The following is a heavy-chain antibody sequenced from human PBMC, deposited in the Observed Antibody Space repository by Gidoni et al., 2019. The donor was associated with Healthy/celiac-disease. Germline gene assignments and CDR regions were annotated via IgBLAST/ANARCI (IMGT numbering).Heavy chain of an antibody. CDR2: INGNSGHI. CDR1: GFTFSAYG. Sequence: EVQLVESGGGLVKPGGSLRLSCGASGFTFSAYGMNWVRQAPGKGLEGVSGINGNSGHIYYSDSVKGLFTISRDNAQSSLYLQMNSLTVEDTAVYYCARDQDRSADICLDYWGQGTLVTVSS. D-gene: IGHD2-15*01. CDR3: ARDQDRSADICLDY. V-gene: IGHV3-21*06. J-gene: IGHJ4*02.